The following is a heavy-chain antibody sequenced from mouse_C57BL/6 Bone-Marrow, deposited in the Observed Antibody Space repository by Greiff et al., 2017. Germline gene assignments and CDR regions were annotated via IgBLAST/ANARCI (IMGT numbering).Heavy chain of an antibody. CDR1: GFTFRSYA. CDR3: ARDGYFLFAY. J-gene: IGHJ3*01. Sequence: EVKVVESGGGLVKPGGSLKLSCAASGFTFRSYAMSWVRQTPEKRLEWVATISDGGSYTYYPDNVKGRFTISRDNAKNNLYLQMSHLKSEDTAMYYCARDGYFLFAYWGQGTLVTVAA. D-gene: IGHD2-3*01. V-gene: IGHV5-4*03. CDR2: ISDGGSYT.